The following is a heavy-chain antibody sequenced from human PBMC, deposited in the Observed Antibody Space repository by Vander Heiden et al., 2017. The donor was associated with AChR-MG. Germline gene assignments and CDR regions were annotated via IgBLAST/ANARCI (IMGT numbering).Heavy chain of an antibody. Sequence: VQLVESGGGVVPPGGSLRLPCAASGFTFSSYGMHWVRQAPGKGLEWVAFIRYDGSNKYYADSVKGRFTISRDNSKNTLYLQMNSLRAEDTAVYYCAKDRIYYYYYYGMDVWGQGTTVTVSS. CDR1: GFTFSSYG. CDR2: IRYDGSNK. CDR3: AKDRIYYYYYYGMDV. J-gene: IGHJ6*02. V-gene: IGHV3-30*02.